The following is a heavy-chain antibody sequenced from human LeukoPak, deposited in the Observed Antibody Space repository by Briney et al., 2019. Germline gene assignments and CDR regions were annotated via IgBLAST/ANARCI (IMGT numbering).Heavy chain of an antibody. CDR1: GGSFSGYY. CDR3: ARASLEAAHDFWSGYS. D-gene: IGHD3-3*01. Sequence: SETLSLTCAVYGGSFSGYYWSWIRQPPGKGLEWIGEINHSGSNNYNPSLKSRVTISVDTSKNQFSLKLSSVTAADTAVYYCARASLEAAHDFWSGYSWGQGTLVTVSS. V-gene: IGHV4-34*01. J-gene: IGHJ5*02. CDR2: INHSGSN.